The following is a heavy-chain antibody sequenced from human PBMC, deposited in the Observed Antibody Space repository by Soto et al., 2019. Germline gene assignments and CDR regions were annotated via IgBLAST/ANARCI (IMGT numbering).Heavy chain of an antibody. CDR2: ISTYSGDT. CDR3: ARHHGPTTSENWFDP. D-gene: IGHD5-12*01. Sequence: QVPLVQSGVEVMTPGASVKVSCQASGYTFFTYDISWVRQAPGQGLEWMGWISTYSGDTKYAQKFQGRVTMTTDTSTTTAYLELRSLRSDDTAVYYCARHHGPTTSENWFDPWAQGTLVTVSS. J-gene: IGHJ5*02. CDR1: GYTFFTYD. V-gene: IGHV1-18*01.